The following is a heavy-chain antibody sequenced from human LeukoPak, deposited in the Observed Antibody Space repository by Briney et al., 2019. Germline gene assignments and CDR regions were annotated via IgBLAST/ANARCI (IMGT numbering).Heavy chain of an antibody. J-gene: IGHJ4*02. CDR1: GFTFSDYY. Sequence: PGGSLRLSCAASGFTFSDYYMSWIRQAPGKGLEWVSYISSSGSTIYYADSVKGRFTISRDNAKSSLYLQMNSLRAEDTAVYYCARDRTYYYDSSGSGGDGYWGQGTLVTVSS. CDR2: ISSSGSTI. V-gene: IGHV3-11*01. CDR3: ARDRTYYYDSSGSGGDGY. D-gene: IGHD3-22*01.